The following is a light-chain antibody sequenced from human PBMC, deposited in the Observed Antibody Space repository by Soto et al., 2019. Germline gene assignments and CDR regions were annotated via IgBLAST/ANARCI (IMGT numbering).Light chain of an antibody. V-gene: IGKV1D-12*01. Sequence: DIQMTXXPSSVSASVGDRVTITCRASQGISXXLAWYQQKPGKAPKFLIYAASSLQXXXXXXXXXXXXXXXXXXXISSLQPEDFATYYCQQADSFPITFGQGTRLEMK. J-gene: IGKJ5*01. CDR2: AAS. CDR1: QGISXX. CDR3: QQADSFPIT.